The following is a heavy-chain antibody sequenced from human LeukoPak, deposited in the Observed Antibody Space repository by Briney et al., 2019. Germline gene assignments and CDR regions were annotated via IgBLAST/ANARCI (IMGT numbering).Heavy chain of an antibody. CDR2: IYYSGST. J-gene: IGHJ4*02. D-gene: IGHD6-13*01. Sequence: SETLSLTCTVYAGSISSYYWSWIRQPPGKGLEWIVYIYYSGSTNYNPSLKSGVTISVDTSKNQFSLKLSSVTAADAAVYYCARNGGYSSSWFTLDYWGQGTLVTVSS. CDR1: AGSISSYY. CDR3: ARNGGYSSSWFTLDY. V-gene: IGHV4-59*01.